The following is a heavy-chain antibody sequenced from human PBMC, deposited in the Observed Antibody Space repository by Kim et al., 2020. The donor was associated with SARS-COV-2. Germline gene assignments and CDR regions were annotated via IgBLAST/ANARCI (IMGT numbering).Heavy chain of an antibody. CDR3: AKAWGYDNNYWYFDF. J-gene: IGHJ2*01. Sequence: ADSVKGRFTISRDNSKHTLYLQMNGLIADDMAVYYCAKAWGYDNNYWYFDFWCRGTLVTVSS. D-gene: IGHD5-12*01. V-gene: IGHV3-23*01.